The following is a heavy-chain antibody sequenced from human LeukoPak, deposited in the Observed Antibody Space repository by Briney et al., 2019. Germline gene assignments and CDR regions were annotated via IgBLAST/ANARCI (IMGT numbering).Heavy chain of an antibody. D-gene: IGHD6-19*01. Sequence: PSETLSLTCAVSGGSISSSNWWSWVRQPPGKGLEWIGEIYHSGSTNYNPSLKSRVTISVDTSKNQFSLKLSSVTAADTAVYYCARLEYSSGWYIDYWGQGTLVTVSS. J-gene: IGHJ4*02. CDR2: IYHSGST. CDR1: GGSISSSNW. V-gene: IGHV4-4*02. CDR3: ARLEYSSGWYIDY.